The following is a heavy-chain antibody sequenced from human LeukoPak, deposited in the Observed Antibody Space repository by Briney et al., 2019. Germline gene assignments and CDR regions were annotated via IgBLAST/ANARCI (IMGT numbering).Heavy chain of an antibody. CDR1: GFSFSSYW. CDR3: AKDRGMTTVTTVDY. D-gene: IGHD4-17*01. J-gene: IGHJ4*02. V-gene: IGHV3-7*03. CDR2: IRQDESER. Sequence: PGGSLRLSCEGSGFSFSSYWMTWVRQLPGKGPEWVANIRQDESERYFADSVKGRFTISRDNAKKSVYLHMSSLRAEGTALYYCAKDRGMTTVTTVDYWGQGTLVTVSS.